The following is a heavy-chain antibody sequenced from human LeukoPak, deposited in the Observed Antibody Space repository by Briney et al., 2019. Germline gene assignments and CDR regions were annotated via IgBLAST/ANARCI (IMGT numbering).Heavy chain of an antibody. Sequence: GGSLRLSCAASGFTFSSYSMNWVRQAPGKGLEWVSYISSSSSTIYYADSVKGRFTISRDNAKNSLYLQMNSLRAEDTAVYYCATGRLWFGDQWDVWGQRTTVTVSS. V-gene: IGHV3-48*01. D-gene: IGHD3-10*01. CDR1: GFTFSSYS. J-gene: IGHJ6*02. CDR3: ATGRLWFGDQWDV. CDR2: ISSSSSTI.